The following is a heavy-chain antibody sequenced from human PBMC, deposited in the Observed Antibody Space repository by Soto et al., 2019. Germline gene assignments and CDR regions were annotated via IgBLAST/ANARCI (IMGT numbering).Heavy chain of an antibody. CDR2: IYTSGST. D-gene: IGHD2-8*01. V-gene: IGHV4-4*07. CDR1: GGSISSYY. CDR3: ARYNSYAIDY. Sequence: SETLSLTCTVSGGSISSYYWSWILQPAGKGLEWIGRIYTSGSTNYNPSLKSRVTMSVDTSKNQFSLKMTSVTAADRAMYFCARYNSYAIDYWGRGTLVTVSS. J-gene: IGHJ4*02.